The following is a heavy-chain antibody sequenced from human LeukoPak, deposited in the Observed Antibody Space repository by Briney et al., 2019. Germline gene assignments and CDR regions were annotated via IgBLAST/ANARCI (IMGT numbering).Heavy chain of an antibody. CDR3: AKSLGSSSWYFYYGMDV. J-gene: IGHJ6*02. Sequence: GGSLRLSCAASGFTFSSYAMSWVRQAPGKGLEWVSAISGSGGSTYYADSVKGRFTISRDNSKNTLHLQMNSLRAEDTAVYYCAKSLGSSSWYFYYGMDVWGQGTTVTVSS. CDR1: GFTFSSYA. CDR2: ISGSGGST. V-gene: IGHV3-23*01. D-gene: IGHD6-6*01.